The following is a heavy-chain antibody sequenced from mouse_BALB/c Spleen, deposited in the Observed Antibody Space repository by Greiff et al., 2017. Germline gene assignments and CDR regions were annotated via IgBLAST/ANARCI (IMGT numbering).Heavy chain of an antibody. Sequence: EVKLMESGPGLVKPSQSLSLTCSVTGYSITSGYYWNWIRQFPGNKLEWMGYISYDGSNNYNPSLKNRISITRDTSKNQFFLKLNSVTTEDTATYYCARHYDYDGDGFDYWGQGTTLTVSS. CDR1: GYSITSGYY. CDR2: ISYDGSN. J-gene: IGHJ2*01. V-gene: IGHV3-6*02. CDR3: ARHYDYDGDGFDY. D-gene: IGHD2-4*01.